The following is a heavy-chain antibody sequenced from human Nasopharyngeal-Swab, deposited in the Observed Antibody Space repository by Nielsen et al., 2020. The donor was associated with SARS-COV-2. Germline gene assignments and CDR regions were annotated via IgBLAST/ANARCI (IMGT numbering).Heavy chain of an antibody. D-gene: IGHD3-22*01. J-gene: IGHJ6*02. Sequence: SVKVSCKASGGTFSSYAISWVRQAPGQGLEWIGRIIPIFGIANYAQKLQGRVTITADKSTCTAYMELSSLRSEDTAVYYCASQGGGDYYDSRRYYNYVMDVWGQGTTVTVSS. CDR3: ASQGGGDYYDSRRYYNYVMDV. V-gene: IGHV1-69*04. CDR1: GGTFSSYA. CDR2: IIPIFGIA.